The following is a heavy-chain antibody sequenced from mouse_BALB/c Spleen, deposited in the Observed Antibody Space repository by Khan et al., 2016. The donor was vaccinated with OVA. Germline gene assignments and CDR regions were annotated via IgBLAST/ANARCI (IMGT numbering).Heavy chain of an antibody. CDR1: GFTFSTCT. V-gene: IGHV5-6-4*01. CDR3: TRGEGYYGNPYAIDF. J-gene: IGHJ4*01. CDR2: ISSGGTYT. D-gene: IGHD2-1*01. Sequence: EVELVESGGGLVKPGGSLKLSCAASGFTFSTCTMSWVRQTPEKRLEWVATISSGGTYTYYVDSVEGRFTLSRDNAKNTLYLEMTSLKSEDTAIYYCTRGEGYYGNPYAIDFWGQGTSVTVSS.